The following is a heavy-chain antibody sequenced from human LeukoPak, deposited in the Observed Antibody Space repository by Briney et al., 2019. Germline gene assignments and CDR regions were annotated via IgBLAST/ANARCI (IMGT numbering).Heavy chain of an antibody. CDR1: GFSFNNYG. CDR2: IANDGRDK. D-gene: IGHD6-13*01. CDR3: ARDGRIGAAAYYFDY. Sequence: GGSLILSCAASGFSFNNYGMHWVRQAPGKGLEWVTVIANDGRDKKYGDSVKGRFTISRDNSKNTMYLQMDSLRAEDTAVYYCARDGRIGAAAYYFDYWGQGTLVTVSS. V-gene: IGHV3-30*03. J-gene: IGHJ4*02.